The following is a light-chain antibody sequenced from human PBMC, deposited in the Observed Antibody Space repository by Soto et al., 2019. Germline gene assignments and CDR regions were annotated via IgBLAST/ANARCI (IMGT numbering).Light chain of an antibody. Sequence: QPVLTQSPSASASLGASVKLTCTLSSGHSSYAIAWHQQQPEKGPRYLMKVNNDGSHNKGDGIPDRFSGSGSGAERYLTISSLQSDDEADYYCQTWGTGIRIFGGGTKLTVL. CDR1: SGHSSYA. CDR2: VNNDGSH. V-gene: IGLV4-69*01. CDR3: QTWGTGIRI. J-gene: IGLJ2*01.